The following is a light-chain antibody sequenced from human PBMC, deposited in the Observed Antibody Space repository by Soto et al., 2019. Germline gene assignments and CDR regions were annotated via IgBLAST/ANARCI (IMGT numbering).Light chain of an antibody. Sequence: QSVLTQPVSVSGSPGQSITISCTGTSSDVGGYNYVSWYQQHPGKAPKLMIYEVNNRPSGVSNRFSGSKSGNTASLTISGLQAEDDADYYCTSFTSSITLVFGGGTKLTVL. V-gene: IGLV2-14*01. J-gene: IGLJ3*02. CDR2: EVN. CDR3: TSFTSSITLV. CDR1: SSDVGGYNY.